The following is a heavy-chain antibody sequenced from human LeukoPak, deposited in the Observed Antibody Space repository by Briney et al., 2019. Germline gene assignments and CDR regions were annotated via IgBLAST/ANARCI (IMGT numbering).Heavy chain of an antibody. CDR1: GGSFSGYY. J-gene: IGHJ4*02. V-gene: IGHV4-34*01. D-gene: IGHD2-21*01. Sequence: PSETLSLTCAVYGGSFSGYYWSWIRQPPGKGLEWIGEINHSGSTNYNPSLKSRVTISVDTSKNQFSLKLSSVTAADTAVYYCARGPAAVWWFFGLDYWGQGTLVTVSS. CDR2: INHSGST. CDR3: ARGPAAVWWFFGLDY.